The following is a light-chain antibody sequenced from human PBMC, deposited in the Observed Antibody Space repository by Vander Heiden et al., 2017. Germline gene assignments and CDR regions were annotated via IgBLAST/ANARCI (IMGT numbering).Light chain of an antibody. V-gene: IGLV2-11*01. CDR1: SSDVGGYNY. J-gene: IGLJ2*01. CDR3: CSYAGSLVV. Sequence: QSALTQPRSVSGSPGQSVTISCTGTSSDVGGYNYVSWYQQHPGKAPKVMIYDVTQRSSGVPDHFSGSKSGNTASLTISGLQAEDEADYYCCSYAGSLVVFGGGTKLTVL. CDR2: DVT.